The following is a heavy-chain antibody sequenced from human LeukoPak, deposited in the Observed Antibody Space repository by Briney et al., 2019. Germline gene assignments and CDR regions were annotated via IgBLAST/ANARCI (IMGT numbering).Heavy chain of an antibody. CDR3: ARRGTFSSSWYSD. D-gene: IGHD6-13*01. CDR1: GGSISSYY. J-gene: IGHJ4*02. CDR2: IYYSGST. V-gene: IGHV4-59*08. Sequence: SETLSLTCTVSGGSISSYYWSWIRQPPGKGLEWIGYIYYSGSTNYNPSLKSRVTISVDTSKNQFSLKLSSVTAADTAVYYCARRGTFSSSWYSDWGQGTLVTVSS.